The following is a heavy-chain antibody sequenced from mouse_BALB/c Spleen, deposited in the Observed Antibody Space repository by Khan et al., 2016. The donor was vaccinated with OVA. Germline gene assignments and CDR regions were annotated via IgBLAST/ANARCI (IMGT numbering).Heavy chain of an antibody. CDR3: TRPHYYGSNYYFDY. J-gene: IGHJ2*01. CDR1: GFAFSYYD. V-gene: IGHV5-12-1*01. D-gene: IGHD1-1*01. Sequence: EVELVESGGGLVKPGGSLKLSCAASGFAFSYYDMSWVRQTPEKRLEWVAFISTGGDNTYYTDTVKGRFTISRDNAKNNLYLQMSSLKSEDTAMYYCTRPHYYGSNYYFDYWGQGTTLTVSS. CDR2: ISTGGDNT.